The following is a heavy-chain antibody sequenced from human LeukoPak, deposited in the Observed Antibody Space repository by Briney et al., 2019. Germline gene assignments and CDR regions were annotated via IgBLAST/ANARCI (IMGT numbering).Heavy chain of an antibody. CDR2: IYYSGST. D-gene: IGHD3-10*01. CDR1: GGSISSYY. J-gene: IGHJ3*02. V-gene: IGHV4-59*01. CDR3: AREPTSGDPDAFDI. Sequence: SGTLSLTCTVSGGSISSYYWSWIRQPPGKGLEWIGYIYYSGSTNYNPSLKSRVTISVDTSKNQFSLKLSSVTAADTAVYYCAREPTSGDPDAFDIWGQGTMVTVSS.